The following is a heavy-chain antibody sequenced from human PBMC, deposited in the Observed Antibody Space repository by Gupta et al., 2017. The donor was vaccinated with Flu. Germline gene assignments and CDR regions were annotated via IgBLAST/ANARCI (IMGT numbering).Heavy chain of an antibody. CDR3: VGSIYSQAYDY. J-gene: IGHJ4*02. CDR2: IIPILGIA. Sequence: QVQLVQSGAEVQKAGSSVKAYCKHSGGTFSSSTLSWVRQAHGQGLEWMGRIIPILGIANYAQKVQGRVTMTADKSTSTAYMELSSLRSEDTAVYYCVGSIYSQAYDYWGQGTLVTVSS. V-gene: IGHV1-69*02. D-gene: IGHD2-15*01. CDR1: GGTFSSST.